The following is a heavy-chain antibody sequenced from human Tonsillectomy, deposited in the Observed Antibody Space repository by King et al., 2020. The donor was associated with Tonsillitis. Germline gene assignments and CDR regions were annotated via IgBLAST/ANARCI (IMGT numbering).Heavy chain of an antibody. CDR2: INPNGGGT. D-gene: IGHD7-27*01. J-gene: IGHJ4*02. CDR1: GYTFISYY. V-gene: IGHV1-46*01. Sequence: VQLVESGAEVKKPGASVKVSCKASGYTFISYYIHWVRQAPGQGLEWMGMINPNGGGTNYAQEFPGRFAMTRDTSTRTVYMDLSRLRSHDTAIYYCAREVPGALSGFDYWGQGTLVTVSS. CDR3: AREVPGALSGFDY.